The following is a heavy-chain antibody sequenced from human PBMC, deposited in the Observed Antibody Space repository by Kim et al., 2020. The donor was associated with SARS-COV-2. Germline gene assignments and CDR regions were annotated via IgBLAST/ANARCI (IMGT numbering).Heavy chain of an antibody. Sequence: DTVKGRFTISRDNAKNSLYLQMNSLRAEDTAVYYCAREVGRWLQLPGFDYWGQGTLVTVSS. D-gene: IGHD5-12*01. J-gene: IGHJ4*02. V-gene: IGHV3-48*03. CDR3: AREVGRWLQLPGFDY.